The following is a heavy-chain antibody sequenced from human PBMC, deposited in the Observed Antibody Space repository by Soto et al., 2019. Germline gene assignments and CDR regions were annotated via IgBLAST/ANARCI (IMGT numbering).Heavy chain of an antibody. Sequence: NPSETLSLTCAVYGESLRGHSWNWIRQPPGKGLEWVGEIDQSGSSNYNPSLKSRANISVDTSQNQFSLRLSSMTAADTGVYYCAREDSSGWSGESLDVWGQGTTVTVSS. CDR3: AREDSSGWSGESLDV. CDR1: GESLRGHS. V-gene: IGHV4-34*01. J-gene: IGHJ6*02. CDR2: IDQSGSS. D-gene: IGHD6-19*01.